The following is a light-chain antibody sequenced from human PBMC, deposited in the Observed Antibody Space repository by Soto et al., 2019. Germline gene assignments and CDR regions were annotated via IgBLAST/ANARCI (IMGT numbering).Light chain of an antibody. V-gene: IGKV3-11*01. CDR2: DAS. CDR3: QQYHHWPPIT. CDR1: QSVSSY. Sequence: EIVLTHSPATLSLSPWEIATLSCRASQSVSSYLAWYQQKPGQAPRLLIYDASNRATGIPARFSGSGSGTEFTLTISSLQSEDFAVYYCQQYHHWPPITFGQGTRLEIK. J-gene: IGKJ5*01.